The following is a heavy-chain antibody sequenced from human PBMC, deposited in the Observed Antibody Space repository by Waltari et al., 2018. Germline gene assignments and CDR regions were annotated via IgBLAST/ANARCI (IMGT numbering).Heavy chain of an antibody. Sequence: SVKISCKTSEYTFTSSYIHWVRQAPGQGLEWMGIINPSGGSTIYAQKFQGRVTMTRDTSTSTVYMELSSLRSDDTAVYYCALDTGALWMDVWGQGTTVTVSS. CDR1: EYTFTSSY. CDR3: ALDTGALWMDV. CDR2: INPSGGST. J-gene: IGHJ6*02. V-gene: IGHV1-46*01. D-gene: IGHD2-21*01.